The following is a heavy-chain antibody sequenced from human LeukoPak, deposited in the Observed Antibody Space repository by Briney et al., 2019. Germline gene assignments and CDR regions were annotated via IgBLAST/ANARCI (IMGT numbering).Heavy chain of an antibody. CDR2: IISRISYI. CDR1: GYSFSRYT. D-gene: IGHD2-15*01. CDR3: GRKGGGDVNAFDI. J-gene: IGHJ3*02. V-gene: IGHV3-21*01. Sequence: PGGSLTLSCAPSGYSFSRYTINWVRQAPGKGGEWVSSIISRISYIYYTDSVKGRFTIPRHHAKNSLYVQMNSLRPEDTAVYYCGRKGGGDVNAFDIWGQGGMVTVSS.